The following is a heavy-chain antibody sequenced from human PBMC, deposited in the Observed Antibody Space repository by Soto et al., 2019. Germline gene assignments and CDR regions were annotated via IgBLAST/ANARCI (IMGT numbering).Heavy chain of an antibody. CDR1: DGSISNFY. Sequence: PSEPLSLTCSVSDGSISNFYGSWIRKPPGKGLEWIGYISSSGNTNYNPSLKSRVSISVDTSKNQFSLNLTSVTAADTAVYYCARAPMVLTRSYFDSWGQGTPVT. CDR2: ISSSGNT. J-gene: IGHJ4*02. V-gene: IGHV4-59*01. D-gene: IGHD3-22*01. CDR3: ARAPMVLTRSYFDS.